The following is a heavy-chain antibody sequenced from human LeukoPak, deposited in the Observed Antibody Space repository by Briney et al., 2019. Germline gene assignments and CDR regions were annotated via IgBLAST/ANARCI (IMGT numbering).Heavy chain of an antibody. J-gene: IGHJ4*01. Sequence: GESLKISCKVAEYTLTNYWIGWVRQVPGKGLEMMGIIYLGDSDTRYRPSFQGQVTISADKSPRTAYLQWSSLKASDTAMYYCATTLTNYCSSTSCYADHWGQGTLVTVSS. CDR2: IYLGDSDT. CDR3: ATTLTNYCSSTSCYADH. D-gene: IGHD2-2*01. CDR1: EYTLTNYW. V-gene: IGHV5-51*01.